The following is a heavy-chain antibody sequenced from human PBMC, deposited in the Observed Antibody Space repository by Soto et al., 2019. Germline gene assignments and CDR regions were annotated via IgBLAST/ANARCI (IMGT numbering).Heavy chain of an antibody. V-gene: IGHV4-34*01. CDR2: INHSGST. D-gene: IGHD3-22*01. CDR1: GGSFSGYY. J-gene: IGHJ4*02. CDR3: ARPKWRYDSSVYYVASYYFDY. Sequence: QVQLQQWGAGLLKPSETLSLTCAVYGGSFSGYYWSWIRQPPGKGLEWIGEINHSGSTNYNPSLKSRATVPVDTSKNQFSLKLSSVASADTAVYYCARPKWRYDSSVYYVASYYFDYWVQGTLVTVSS.